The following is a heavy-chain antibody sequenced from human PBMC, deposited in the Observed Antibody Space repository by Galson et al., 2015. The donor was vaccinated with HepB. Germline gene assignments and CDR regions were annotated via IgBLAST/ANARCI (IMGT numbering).Heavy chain of an antibody. J-gene: IGHJ4*02. Sequence: LSWAASGFTFSKAWAGWVREAPGEGLECVGHIKSKIDGGTTDYAAPVKGRFPICRDDSKNTLYLQMNILKAEDTAVYYCTELTSGYWGQGTLVTVSS. CDR3: TELTSGY. D-gene: IGHD1-7*01. CDR1: GFTFSKAW. V-gene: IGHV3-15*01. CDR2: IKSKIDGGTT.